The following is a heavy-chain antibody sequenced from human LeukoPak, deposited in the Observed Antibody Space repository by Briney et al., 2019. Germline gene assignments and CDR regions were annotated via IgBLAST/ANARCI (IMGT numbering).Heavy chain of an antibody. CDR1: GYSISSGYY. D-gene: IGHD5-18*01. J-gene: IGHJ4*02. Sequence: SETLSLTCTVSGYSISSGYYWGWIRQSPVKGLEWIGSIYHAGSTFHNPSLKSRVTISVDTSKNQFSLKVNSVTAADTAIYSCAREARGYTYGLMGVVDYWGQGTLVTVSS. CDR3: AREARGYTYGLMGVVDY. V-gene: IGHV4-38-2*02. CDR2: IYHAGST.